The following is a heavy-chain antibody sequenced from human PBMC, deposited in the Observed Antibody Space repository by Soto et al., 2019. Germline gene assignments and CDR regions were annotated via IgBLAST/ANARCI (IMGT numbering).Heavy chain of an antibody. V-gene: IGHV4-4*07. CDR2: IYSSGNT. Sequence: SETLSLTCTVSSGSISDSSWSWIRQPAGKGLEWIGHIYSSGNTNSNPSLKSRVSMSVDTSKNQLSLRLSSVTAADTAVYFCARDRGVTAAGITWFDTWGQGTLVTVS. CDR3: ARDRGVTAAGITWFDT. D-gene: IGHD6-13*01. J-gene: IGHJ5*02. CDR1: SGSISDSS.